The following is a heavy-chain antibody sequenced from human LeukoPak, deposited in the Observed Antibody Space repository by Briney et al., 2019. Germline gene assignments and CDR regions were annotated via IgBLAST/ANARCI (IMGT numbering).Heavy chain of an antibody. J-gene: IGHJ3*02. Sequence: GGSLRLSCAASGFTFSNYAMSWVRQAPGKGLEWVSAFSGSGGSTYYADSVKGRFTVSRDNSKNTLYLQMNSLRAEDTAVYYCARWGLGKGNAFDIWGQGTMVTVSS. V-gene: IGHV3-23*01. D-gene: IGHD3-16*01. CDR1: GFTFSNYA. CDR3: ARWGLGKGNAFDI. CDR2: FSGSGGST.